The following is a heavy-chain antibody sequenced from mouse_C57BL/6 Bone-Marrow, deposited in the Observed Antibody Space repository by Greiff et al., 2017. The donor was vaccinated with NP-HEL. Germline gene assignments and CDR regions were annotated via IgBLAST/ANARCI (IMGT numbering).Heavy chain of an antibody. J-gene: IGHJ4*01. D-gene: IGHD2-5*01. Sequence: EVQLQQSGAELVRPGASVKLSCTASGFNIKDDYMHWVKQRPEQGLEWIGWIDPENGDTEYDSKFQGKATITADTSSNTAYLQLSSLTSEDTAVYYCTTAYYSNYVPYYAMDYWGQGTSVTVSS. CDR1: GFNIKDDY. CDR2: IDPENGDT. V-gene: IGHV14-4*01. CDR3: TTAYYSNYVPYYAMDY.